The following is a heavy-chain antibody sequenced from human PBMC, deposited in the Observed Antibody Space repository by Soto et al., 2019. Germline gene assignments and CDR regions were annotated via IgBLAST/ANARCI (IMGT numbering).Heavy chain of an antibody. CDR1: GFTFSRYS. J-gene: IGHJ4*02. V-gene: IGHV3-21*04. CDR3: AKVRSTTIFDVVSLFDY. CDR2: IDSYSNFI. Sequence: GGSLRLSCAASGFTFSRYSMNWVRQAPGKGLEWVSSIDSYSNFIYYADSVKGRFIISRDNARNSLFLQMSSLRAEDTAVYYCAKVRSTTIFDVVSLFDYWGQGTLVTVSS. D-gene: IGHD3-3*01.